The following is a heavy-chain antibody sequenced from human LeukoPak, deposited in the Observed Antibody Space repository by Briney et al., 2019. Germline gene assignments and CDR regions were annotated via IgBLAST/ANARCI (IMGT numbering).Heavy chain of an antibody. D-gene: IGHD3-3*01. J-gene: IGHJ4*02. CDR3: ARARRDSGYYRIDY. V-gene: IGHV4-34*01. CDR2: INHSGSA. CDR1: GGSFSGYY. Sequence: SETLSLTCGVYGGSFSGYYWSWIRQPPGKGLEWLGEINHSGSANYNPSPYRRVTISVDTSNNQFSLKLSAVTAADTAVYYCARARRDSGYYRIDYWGQGILVTVSS.